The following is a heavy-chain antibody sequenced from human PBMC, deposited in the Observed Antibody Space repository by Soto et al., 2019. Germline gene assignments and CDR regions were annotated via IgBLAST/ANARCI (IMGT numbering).Heavy chain of an antibody. D-gene: IGHD3-3*01. Sequence: SETLSLTCTVSGGSISSSSYYWGWIRQPPGKGLEWIGSIYYTGSTYYNPSLKGRVTISVDTSKNQFSLKLSSVTAADTAVYYCARHRSDYDFWSGYTDYWGQGTLVTVSS. J-gene: IGHJ4*02. V-gene: IGHV4-39*01. CDR2: IYYTGST. CDR1: GGSISSSSYY. CDR3: ARHRSDYDFWSGYTDY.